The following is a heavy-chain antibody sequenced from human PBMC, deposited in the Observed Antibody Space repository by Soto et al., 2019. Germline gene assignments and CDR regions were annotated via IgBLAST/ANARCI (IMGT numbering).Heavy chain of an antibody. V-gene: IGHV3-7*01. J-gene: IGHJ4*02. CDR3: ARDRGYCSGGTCYSVLDH. CDR2: IKQDGSEK. D-gene: IGHD2-15*01. Sequence: EVHLVESGGDLVQPGGPLRLSCAASGFSFSSYYMDWVRQAPGKGLEWVANIKQDGSEKYYVDSVKGRFTISRDNAKKLLYPQMNSLRAEDTAVYYCARDRGYCSGGTCYSVLDHWGQGILVTVSS. CDR1: GFSFSSYY.